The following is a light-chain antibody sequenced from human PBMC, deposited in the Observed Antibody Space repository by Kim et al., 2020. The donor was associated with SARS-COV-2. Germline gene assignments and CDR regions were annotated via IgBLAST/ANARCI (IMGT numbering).Light chain of an antibody. J-gene: IGKJ4*01. Sequence: LSLSPGERATLSCRASQSVISNYLAWYQKKPGQAPRLLIYGASSRATGIPDRFSGSGSGTDFTLTISSLEPEDSAVYYCQQYGSSFGGGTKVDIK. CDR3: QQYGSS. CDR2: GAS. V-gene: IGKV3-20*01. CDR1: QSVISNY.